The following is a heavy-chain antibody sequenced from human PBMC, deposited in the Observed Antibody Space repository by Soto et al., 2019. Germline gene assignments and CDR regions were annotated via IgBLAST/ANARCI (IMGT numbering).Heavy chain of an antibody. Sequence: QVQLQESGPGLVKPSQTLSLTCTVSGGSISSGGYYWSWIRQHPGKGLEWIGYIYYSGSTYYNPSLKSRVIISVDTSKNQFSLKLSSVTAADTAVYYCARSQVVPAATFDYWGQGTLVTVSS. J-gene: IGHJ4*02. CDR2: IYYSGST. V-gene: IGHV4-31*03. D-gene: IGHD2-2*01. CDR1: GGSISSGGYY. CDR3: ARSQVVPAATFDY.